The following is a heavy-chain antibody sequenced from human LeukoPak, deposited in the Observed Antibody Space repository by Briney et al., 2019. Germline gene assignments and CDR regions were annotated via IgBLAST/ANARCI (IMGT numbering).Heavy chain of an antibody. Sequence: GGSLRLSCAASGFSFSSFWMSWDRQAPGKGPEWVAHIKENGNEQYYADSVKGRFTISRDNAQKSLWLQMNSLRVEDTAVYYCARGPGDFDASDIWGQGTMVTVSS. V-gene: IGHV3-7*01. D-gene: IGHD1-14*01. CDR2: IKENGNEQ. CDR1: GFSFSSFW. J-gene: IGHJ3*02. CDR3: ARGPGDFDASDI.